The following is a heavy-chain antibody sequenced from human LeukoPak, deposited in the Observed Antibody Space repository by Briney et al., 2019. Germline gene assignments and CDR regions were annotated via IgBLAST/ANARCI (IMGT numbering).Heavy chain of an antibody. V-gene: IGHV4-34*01. D-gene: IGHD6-19*01. Sequence: SETLSLTCGVYGGSFSGHYWSWVRQAPGKGLEWIGENNHSGSSNYNPSLKSRVTISVDTTKSQISLKLSSVTAADTAVYYCARGRRQWLEPPSDYYYYMDVWGKGTTVTASS. J-gene: IGHJ6*03. CDR2: NNHSGSS. CDR3: ARGRRQWLEPPSDYYYYMDV. CDR1: GGSFSGHY.